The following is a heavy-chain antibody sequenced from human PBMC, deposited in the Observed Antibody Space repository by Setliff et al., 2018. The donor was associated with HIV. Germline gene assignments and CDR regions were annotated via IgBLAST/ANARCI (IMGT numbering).Heavy chain of an antibody. Sequence: SETLSLTCTVSGGSINSRSYYWGWIRQPPGKGLEWIGSVYHTGSTYYNPSLKSRVTISVDTSKNQFPLKLNSVTAADTAVYFCARSDVLEFLEWSPEGCFDPWGQGTRVTVSS. CDR2: VYHTGST. CDR1: GGSINSRSYY. D-gene: IGHD3-3*02. J-gene: IGHJ5*02. V-gene: IGHV4-39*06. CDR3: ARSDVLEFLEWSPEGCFDP.